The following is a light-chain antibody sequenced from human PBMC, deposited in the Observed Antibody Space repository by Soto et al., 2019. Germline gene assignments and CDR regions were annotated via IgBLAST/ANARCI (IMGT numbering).Light chain of an antibody. Sequence: QSALTQPASVSGSPGQSITISCTGTSSDVGIYNLVTWYQQYPGKAPKLMIYEGSKRLSGVSNRFSGSKSGNTASLTISGLQAEDEADYYCCSYAGSSIFVFGGGTKLTVL. CDR1: SSDVGIYNL. V-gene: IGLV2-23*03. CDR3: CSYAGSSIFV. CDR2: EGS. J-gene: IGLJ2*01.